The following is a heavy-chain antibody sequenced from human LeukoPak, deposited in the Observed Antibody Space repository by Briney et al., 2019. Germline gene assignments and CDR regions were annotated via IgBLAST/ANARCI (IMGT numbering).Heavy chain of an antibody. V-gene: IGHV4-4*07. CDR2: IYTSGST. CDR3: ARITGYCSSTSCQRDY. D-gene: IGHD2-2*03. J-gene: IGHJ4*02. Sequence: SETLSLTCTVSGGSISSYYWSWIRQPAGKGLEWIGRIYTSGSTNYNPSLKSRVTISVDTSKNQFSLKLSSVTAADTAVYYCARITGYCSSTSCQRDYWGQGTLVTVSS. CDR1: GGSISSYY.